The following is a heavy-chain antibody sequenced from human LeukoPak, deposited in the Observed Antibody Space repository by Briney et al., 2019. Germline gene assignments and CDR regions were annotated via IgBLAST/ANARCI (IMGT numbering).Heavy chain of an antibody. CDR2: IYTSGST. V-gene: IGHV4-4*07. Sequence: SETLSLTCTVSGVSISSYYWSWIRQPAGKGLEWIGRIYTSGSTNYNPSPKSRVTMSVDTSKNQFSLKLSSVTAADTAVYYCARDYCSSTSCPFDYWGQGTLVTVSS. CDR3: ARDYCSSTSCPFDY. D-gene: IGHD2-2*01. CDR1: GVSISSYY. J-gene: IGHJ4*02.